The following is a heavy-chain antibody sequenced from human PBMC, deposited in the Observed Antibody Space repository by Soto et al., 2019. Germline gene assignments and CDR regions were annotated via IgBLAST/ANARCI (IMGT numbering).Heavy chain of an antibody. CDR2: IIPIFGTA. J-gene: IGHJ4*02. CDR3: ARGRYSSSWLLFDY. CDR1: GGTFSSYA. D-gene: IGHD6-13*01. V-gene: IGHV1-69*13. Sequence: ASVKVSCKASGGTFSSYAISWVRQAPGQGLEWMGGIIPIFGTANYAQKFQGRVTITADESTSTAYMELSSLRSEDTAVYYCARGRYSSSWLLFDYCGQGTLVTVSS.